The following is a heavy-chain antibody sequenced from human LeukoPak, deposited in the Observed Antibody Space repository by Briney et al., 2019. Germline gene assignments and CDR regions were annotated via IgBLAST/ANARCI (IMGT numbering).Heavy chain of an antibody. Sequence: PSETLSLTCTVSGGSISSYYWSWIRQPPGKGLEWIGYIYYSGSTNYNPSLKSRVTISVDTSKNQFSLKLSSVTAADTAVYYCAGRIAYGSGSYYGNYYYYGMDVWGQGTTVTVSS. CDR3: AGRIAYGSGSYYGNYYYYGMDV. V-gene: IGHV4-59*01. CDR2: IYYSGST. CDR1: GGSISSYY. D-gene: IGHD3-10*01. J-gene: IGHJ6*02.